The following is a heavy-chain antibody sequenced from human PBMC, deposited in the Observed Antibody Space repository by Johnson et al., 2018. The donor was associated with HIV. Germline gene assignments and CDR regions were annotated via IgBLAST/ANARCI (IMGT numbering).Heavy chain of an antibody. J-gene: IGHJ3*02. CDR3: AKEYYYDSSGFPDAFDI. D-gene: IGHD3-22*01. Sequence: GRAAYYADSVKGRFTISRDNSKNTMDLQMNSLRAEDTAVYYCAKEYYYDSSGFPDAFDIWGQGTMVTVSS. CDR2: GRAA. V-gene: IGHV3-NL1*01.